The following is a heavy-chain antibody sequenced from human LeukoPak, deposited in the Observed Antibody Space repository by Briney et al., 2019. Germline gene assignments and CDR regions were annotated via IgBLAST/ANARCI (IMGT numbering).Heavy chain of an antibody. CDR2: INSDGSST. Sequence: PGGSLRLSCAASGFTFSSYAMHWVRQAPGKGLVWVSRINSDGSSTSYADSVKGRFTISRDNAKNTLYLQMNSLRAEDTAVYYCASGAVADHFDYWGQGTLVTVSS. D-gene: IGHD6-19*01. CDR3: ASGAVADHFDY. V-gene: IGHV3-74*01. J-gene: IGHJ4*02. CDR1: GFTFSSYA.